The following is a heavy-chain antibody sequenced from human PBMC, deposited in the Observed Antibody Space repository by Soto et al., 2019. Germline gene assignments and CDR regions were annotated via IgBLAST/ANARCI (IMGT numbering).Heavy chain of an antibody. Sequence: QVQLVESGGGVVQPGRSLRLSCAASGFTFSSYGMHWVRQAPGKGLEWVAVIWYDGSNKYYADSVKGRFTISRDNSKNTLYLQMNSLRAEDTAVYYCARDGSPYNWNDVANYWGQGTLVTVSS. J-gene: IGHJ4*02. V-gene: IGHV3-33*01. D-gene: IGHD1-1*01. CDR2: IWYDGSNK. CDR3: ARDGSPYNWNDVANY. CDR1: GFTFSSYG.